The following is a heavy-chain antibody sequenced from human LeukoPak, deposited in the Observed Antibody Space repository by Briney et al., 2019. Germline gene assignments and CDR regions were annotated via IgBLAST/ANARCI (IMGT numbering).Heavy chain of an antibody. CDR1: GFTFSSYS. CDR3: ARGTYGSGSYVMDV. CDR2: ISSSSSYI. Sequence: KSGGSLRLSCAASGFTFSSYSMNWVRQAPGKGLELVSSISSSSSYIYYADSVKGRFTISRDNAKNSLYLQMNSLRAEDTAVYYCARGTYGSGSYVMDVWGKGTTVTVSS. J-gene: IGHJ6*04. D-gene: IGHD3-10*01. V-gene: IGHV3-21*01.